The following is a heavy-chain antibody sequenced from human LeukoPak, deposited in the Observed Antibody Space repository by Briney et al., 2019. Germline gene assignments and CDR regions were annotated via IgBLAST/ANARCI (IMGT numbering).Heavy chain of an antibody. CDR1: GGSISSNSYY. D-gene: IGHD2-8*01. CDR3: ARVVSRPTTVYAMGEDY. Sequence: PSETLSLTCAVSGGSISSNSYYWGWIRQPPGKGLEWIGSIYYSGSTYYNPSLKSRVTISVDKSKNQFSLKLSSVTAADTAVYYCARVVSRPTTVYAMGEDYWGQGTLVTVSS. V-gene: IGHV4-39*07. CDR2: IYYSGST. J-gene: IGHJ4*02.